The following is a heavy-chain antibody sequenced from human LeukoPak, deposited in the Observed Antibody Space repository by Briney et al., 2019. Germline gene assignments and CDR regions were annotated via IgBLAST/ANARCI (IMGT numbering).Heavy chain of an antibody. CDR3: ARACGGDCSLLQADFDC. CDR1: GFTFSSYW. V-gene: IGHV3-7*01. Sequence: GGSLRLSCAASGFTFSSYWMSWVRQAPGKGLEWVANIKQDGSEKYYVDSVKGRFTIPRDNAKNSLYLQMNSLRAEDTAVYYCARACGGDCSLLQADFDCWGQGTLVTVSS. D-gene: IGHD2-21*02. J-gene: IGHJ4*02. CDR2: IKQDGSEK.